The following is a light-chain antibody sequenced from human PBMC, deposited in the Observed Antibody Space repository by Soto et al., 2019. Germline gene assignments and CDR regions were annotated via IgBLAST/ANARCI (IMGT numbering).Light chain of an antibody. CDR1: QSLSSSQ. CDR2: DAS. CDR3: QQYAGSPRT. Sequence: EIVLTQSPGTLSLSPVERATLSCRASQSLSSSQLAWYQQKPGQAPRLLIHDASSRATGISDRFTGSGSGTDFTLTINRVEPEDFAVYFCQQYAGSPRTFGQGTKVDIK. V-gene: IGKV3-20*01. J-gene: IGKJ1*01.